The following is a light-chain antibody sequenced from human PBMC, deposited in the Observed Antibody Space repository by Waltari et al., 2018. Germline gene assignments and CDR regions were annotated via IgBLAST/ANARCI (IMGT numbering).Light chain of an antibody. CDR2: RAS. Sequence: ETVMTQSPATLSMSPGERAILSCRASQGIHDNLAWYQQKPCQAPRLLIYRASTRATGIPARFSGSGSGTDFTLTITSLQSEDSALYYCQQYNRWPPLTFGGGTKVEI. V-gene: IGKV3-15*01. J-gene: IGKJ4*01. CDR1: QGIHDN. CDR3: QQYNRWPPLT.